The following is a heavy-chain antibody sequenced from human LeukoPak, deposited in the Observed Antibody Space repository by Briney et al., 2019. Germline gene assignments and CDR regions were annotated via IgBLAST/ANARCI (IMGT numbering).Heavy chain of an antibody. Sequence: MSSETLSLTCTVSGGSISSYYWSWIRQPAGKGLEWIGRIYTSGSTNYNPSLKSRVTISVDTSKNQFSLKLSSVTAADTAVYYCAREGMVRGVYWFDPWGQGTLVTVSS. V-gene: IGHV4-4*07. CDR2: IYTSGST. D-gene: IGHD3-10*01. J-gene: IGHJ5*02. CDR3: AREGMVRGVYWFDP. CDR1: GGSISSYY.